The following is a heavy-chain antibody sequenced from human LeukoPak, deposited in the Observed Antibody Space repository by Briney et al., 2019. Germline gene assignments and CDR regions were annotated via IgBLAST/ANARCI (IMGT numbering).Heavy chain of an antibody. CDR3: ARVPRSYYYYYYMDV. V-gene: IGHV4-59*01. CDR2: IYYSGSS. CDR1: GGSISGYH. Sequence: SETLSLTCNVSGGSISGYHWSWIRQPPGKGLEWLGYIYYSGSSNYNPSLKSRVTISADTSKNQFSLKLSSVTAADTAVYYCARVPRSYYYYYYMDVWGQGTTVTVSS. J-gene: IGHJ6*03.